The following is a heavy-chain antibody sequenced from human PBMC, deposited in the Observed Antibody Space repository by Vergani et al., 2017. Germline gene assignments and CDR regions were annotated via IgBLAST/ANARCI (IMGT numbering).Heavy chain of an antibody. J-gene: IGHJ3*02. V-gene: IGHV3-23*01. CDR3: AKETPPIVVVPTAPHDAFDI. CDR2: ISVSGGST. D-gene: IGHD2-2*01. CDR1: GFTFSSYA. Sequence: EVQLLESGGGLVQPGGSLRLSCAASGFTFSSYAMSWVRQAPGKGLEWVSAISVSGGSTYYADSVKGRFTISRDNSKNTLYLKMNSLRAEDTAVYYCAKETPPIVVVPTAPHDAFDIWGQGTMVTVSS.